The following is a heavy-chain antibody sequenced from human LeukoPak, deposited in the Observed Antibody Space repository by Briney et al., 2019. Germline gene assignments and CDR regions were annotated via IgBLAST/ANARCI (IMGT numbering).Heavy chain of an antibody. CDR1: GGSISSGGYS. V-gene: IGHV4-30-2*01. D-gene: IGHD2-2*01. CDR3: ARSSTSRKNYYYYGMDV. CDR2: IYHSGST. J-gene: IGHJ6*02. Sequence: SQTLSLTCAVSGGSISSGGYSWSWIWQPPGKGLEWIGYIYHSGSTYYNPSLKSRVTISVDRSKNQSSLKLSSVTAADTAVYYCARSSTSRKNYYYYGMDVWGQGTTVTVSS.